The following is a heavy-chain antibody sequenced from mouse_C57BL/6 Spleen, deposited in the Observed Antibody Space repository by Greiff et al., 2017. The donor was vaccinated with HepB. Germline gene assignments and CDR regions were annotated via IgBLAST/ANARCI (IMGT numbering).Heavy chain of an antibody. V-gene: IGHV5-17*01. J-gene: IGHJ2*01. CDR1: GFTFSDYG. D-gene: IGHD2-4*01. Sequence: EVKLMESGGGLVKPGGSLKLSCAASGFTFSDYGMHWVRQAPEKGLEWVAYISSGSSTIYYADTVKGRFTISRDNAKNTLFLQMTSLRSEDTAMYYGARGGVYYDFLFDYWGQGTTLTVSS. CDR2: ISSGSSTI. CDR3: ARGGVYYDFLFDY.